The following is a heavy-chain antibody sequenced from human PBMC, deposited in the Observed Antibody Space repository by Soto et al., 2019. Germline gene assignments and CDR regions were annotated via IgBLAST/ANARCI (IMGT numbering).Heavy chain of an antibody. CDR1: GFTFSNYW. V-gene: IGHV3-74*01. CDR3: ARDGGGS. J-gene: IGHJ5*02. Sequence: EVQLVESGGGLVQPGGSLRLSCAASGFTFSNYWMHWVRRLPGKGLVWVSRINTDGSATNYADSVQGRFTVSRDNARNMQYLQMNSLRAEDTAVYYCARDGGGSWGQGTLVTVSS. D-gene: IGHD2-15*01. CDR2: INTDGSAT.